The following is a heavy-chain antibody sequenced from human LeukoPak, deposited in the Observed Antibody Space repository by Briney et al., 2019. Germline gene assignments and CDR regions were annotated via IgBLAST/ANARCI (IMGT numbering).Heavy chain of an antibody. CDR3: ARVVHRSYYYDSSGYPVPMDFDY. J-gene: IGHJ4*02. V-gene: IGHV1-18*01. D-gene: IGHD3-22*01. CDR1: RYTFTRYG. CDR2: ISAYNGNT. Sequence: ASVKVSCKASRYTFTRYGISWLRQAPGQGLEGMGWISAYNGNTNYAQKLQGRVTMTTDTSTSTAYMELRSLRSDDTAVYYCARVVHRSYYYDSSGYPVPMDFDYWGQGTLVTVSS.